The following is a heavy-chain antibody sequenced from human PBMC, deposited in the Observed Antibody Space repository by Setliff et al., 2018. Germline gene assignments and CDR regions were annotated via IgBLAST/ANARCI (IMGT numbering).Heavy chain of an antibody. Sequence: SETLSLTCAVYGGSFSGYYWSWIRQPPGKGLEWIGEINHSGSTNYNPSLKSRVTISVDTSKNQFSLKVNSVTAADTAVYYRARGPCSSTSCYAAYWGQGTLVTVSS. D-gene: IGHD2-2*01. CDR2: INHSGST. CDR1: GGSFSGYY. V-gene: IGHV4-34*01. CDR3: ARGPCSSTSCYAAY. J-gene: IGHJ4*02.